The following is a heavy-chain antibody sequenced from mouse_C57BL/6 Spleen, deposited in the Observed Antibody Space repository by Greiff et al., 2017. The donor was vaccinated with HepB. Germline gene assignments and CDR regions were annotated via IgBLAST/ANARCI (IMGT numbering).Heavy chain of an antibody. CDR3: AKASSGLYYFDY. Sequence: ESGPGLVKPSQSLSLTCSVTGYSITSGYYWNWIRQFPGNKLEWMGYISYDGSNNYNPSLKNRISITRDTSKNQFFLKLNSVTTEDTATYYCAKASSGLYYFDYWGQGTTLTVSS. CDR1: GYSITSGYY. J-gene: IGHJ2*01. V-gene: IGHV3-6*01. CDR2: ISYDGSN. D-gene: IGHD3-1*01.